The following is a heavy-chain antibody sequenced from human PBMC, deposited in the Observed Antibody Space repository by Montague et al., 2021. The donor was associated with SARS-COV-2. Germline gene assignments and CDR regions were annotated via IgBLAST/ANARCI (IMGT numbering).Heavy chain of an antibody. CDR3: VREKAGGLRNVFGI. J-gene: IGHJ3*02. Sequence: ETLSLTCTVSGFSIGSGDYWGWIRQPPGKGLEWIGSIYHSGTTYYNPSLQSRLTMSIDTSTNQFSLRLTSVTAADTAVFFCVREKAGGLRNVFGIWGQGTTVTVSS. CDR2: IYHSGTT. CDR1: GFSIGSGDY. V-gene: IGHV4-38-2*02.